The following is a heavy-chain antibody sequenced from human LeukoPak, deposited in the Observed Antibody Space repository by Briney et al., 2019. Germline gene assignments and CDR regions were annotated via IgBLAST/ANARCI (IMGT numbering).Heavy chain of an antibody. Sequence: ASVKVSCKASGYTFTSYGISWVRQAPGQGLEWMGWISAYNGNTNYAQKLQGRVKMTTDTSTSTAYMELRSVRSDDTAVYYCASVRASIAALFDSWGQGTLVTVSS. V-gene: IGHV1-18*01. CDR3: ASVRASIAALFDS. D-gene: IGHD6-6*01. CDR1: GYTFTSYG. CDR2: ISAYNGNT. J-gene: IGHJ4*02.